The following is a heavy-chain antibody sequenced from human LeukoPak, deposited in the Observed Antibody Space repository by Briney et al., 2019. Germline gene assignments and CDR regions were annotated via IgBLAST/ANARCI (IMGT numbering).Heavy chain of an antibody. V-gene: IGHV3-74*01. CDR2: INSDGSST. J-gene: IGHJ4*02. CDR3: ARERYGSGSYYYDY. D-gene: IGHD3-10*01. Sequence: QPGGSLRLSRAASGFTFSSYWMHWVRQAPGKGLVWVSRINSDGSSTSYADSVKGRFTISRDNAKNTLYLQMNSLRAEDTAVYYCARERYGSGSYYYDYWGQGTLVTVSS. CDR1: GFTFSSYW.